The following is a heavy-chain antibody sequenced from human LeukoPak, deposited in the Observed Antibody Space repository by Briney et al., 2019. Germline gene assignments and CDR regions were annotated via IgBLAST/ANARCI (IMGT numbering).Heavy chain of an antibody. CDR2: IDPSDSYT. CDR3: ARRDRYSRYSFDY. CDR1: GYSFTSYW. J-gene: IGHJ4*02. D-gene: IGHD5-18*01. Sequence: GESLKISCKGSGYSFTSYWITWVRQMPGKGLEWVGRIDPSDSYTNYSPSFQGHVTISVDKSISTAYLQWSSLKASDTAMYYCARRDRYSRYSFDYWGQGTLVTVSS. V-gene: IGHV5-10-1*01.